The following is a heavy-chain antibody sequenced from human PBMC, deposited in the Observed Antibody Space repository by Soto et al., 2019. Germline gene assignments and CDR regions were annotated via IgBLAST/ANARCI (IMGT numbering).Heavy chain of an antibody. CDR1: GFTVSSNY. Sequence: GGSLRLSCAASGFTVSSNYMSWVRQAPGKGLEWVSVIYSGGSTYYADSVKGRFTISRDNSRNTLYLQMNSLRAEDTAVYYCARSGYSYGPFDYWGQGTLVTVSS. J-gene: IGHJ4*02. CDR2: IYSGGST. V-gene: IGHV3-53*01. D-gene: IGHD5-18*01. CDR3: ARSGYSYGPFDY.